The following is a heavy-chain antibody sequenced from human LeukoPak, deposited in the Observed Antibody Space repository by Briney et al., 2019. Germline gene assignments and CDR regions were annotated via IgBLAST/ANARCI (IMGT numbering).Heavy chain of an antibody. CDR3: AKVVLVGYDFVTGYYYFDY. D-gene: IGHD3-9*01. CDR2: ISDSGGST. V-gene: IGHV3-23*01. Sequence: PGGSLRLSCAASGFTFSSYGMTWVRQSPGKGLEWVSTISDSGGSTYPADSVKGRFTISRDNSKNTLYLHMNSLRAEDTARYYCAKVVLVGYDFVTGYYYFDYWGQGTLVTVSS. J-gene: IGHJ4*02. CDR1: GFTFSSYG.